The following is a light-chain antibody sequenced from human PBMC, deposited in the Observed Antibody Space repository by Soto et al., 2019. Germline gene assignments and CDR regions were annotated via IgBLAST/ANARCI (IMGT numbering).Light chain of an antibody. V-gene: IGKV1-5*01. J-gene: IGKJ2*01. CDR1: QDINNW. CDR2: DVS. CDR3: QQYFHYPVT. Sequence: DLQMTQSPSTLSAFVGDRVTTCRATQDINNWLAWYQQKPGKAPRLLIYDVSTLQTGVPSRFSGRGSGTEATLIISSLQPDDVATYYCQQYFHYPVTFGRGTKVEIK.